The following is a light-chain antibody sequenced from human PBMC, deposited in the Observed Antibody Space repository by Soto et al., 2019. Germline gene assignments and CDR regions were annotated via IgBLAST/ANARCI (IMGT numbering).Light chain of an antibody. CDR3: QQSYITPWT. CDR2: GTS. Sequence: DIQMTQSPSSMSASVGDRVTITCRASQSITKYLNWYQQKPGRAPKLLISGTSSLQSGVPSRFSGDGSGTDFTLTISSLQPEDFATYYCQQSYITPWTFGQGTKVDI. V-gene: IGKV1-39*01. J-gene: IGKJ1*01. CDR1: QSITKY.